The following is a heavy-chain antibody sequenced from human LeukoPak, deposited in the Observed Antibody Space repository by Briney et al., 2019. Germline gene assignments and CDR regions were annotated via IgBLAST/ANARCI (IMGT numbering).Heavy chain of an antibody. CDR3: TGSMVRGVTGFYYYMDV. Sequence: PGGTLRLSCAASGFTFSGSAMHWVRQASGKGLEWVGRIRSKANSYATAYAASVKGRFTISRDDSKNTAYLQMNSLKTEDTAVYYCTGSMVRGVTGFYYYMDVWGKGTTVTISS. V-gene: IGHV3-73*01. CDR1: GFTFSGSA. J-gene: IGHJ6*03. CDR2: IRSKANSYAT. D-gene: IGHD3-10*01.